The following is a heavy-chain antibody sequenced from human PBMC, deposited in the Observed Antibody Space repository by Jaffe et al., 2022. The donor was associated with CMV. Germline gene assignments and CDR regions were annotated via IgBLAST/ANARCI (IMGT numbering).Heavy chain of an antibody. CDR3: ARSQCTSTSCFRDY. CDR2: IKNSGTTI. D-gene: IGHD2-2*01. Sequence: EVQLVESGGGLVQPGGSLRLSCAASGFTFSNYEMNWVRQAPGKGLEWLSLIKNSGTTIYYADSVKGRFTISRDDAKNSLYLQMNSLRAEDTALYYCARSQCTSTSCFRDYWGQGTLVTVSS. CDR1: GFTFSNYE. V-gene: IGHV3-48*03. J-gene: IGHJ4*02.